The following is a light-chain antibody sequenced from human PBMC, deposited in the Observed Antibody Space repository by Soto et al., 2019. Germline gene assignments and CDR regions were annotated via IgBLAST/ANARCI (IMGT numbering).Light chain of an antibody. CDR2: KDT. CDR3: QSADSSGSYRV. J-gene: IGLJ1*01. Sequence: SYELTQPPSVSVSPGQTARITCSGDALPNQYASWYQQKPGQAPIMVICKDTERPSGIPERFSGSSSGTTVTLTISGVQAEDEADYYCQSADSSGSYRVFGSGTKLTVL. V-gene: IGLV3-25*02. CDR1: ALPNQY.